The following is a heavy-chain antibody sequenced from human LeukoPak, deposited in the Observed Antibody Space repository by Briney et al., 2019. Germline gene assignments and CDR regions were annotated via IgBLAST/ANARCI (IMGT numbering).Heavy chain of an antibody. V-gene: IGHV3-69-1*01. J-gene: IGHJ4*02. CDR3: ARDAAPRYYYDSSGYYYKAHDY. D-gene: IGHD3-22*01. CDR2: ISGGST. Sequence: GGSLRLSCAASEFTFNRYWMHWVRQAPGKGLEWVSGISGGSTYYADSVKGRFTISRDNAKNSLYLQMNSLRAEDTAVYYCARDAAPRYYYDSSGYYYKAHDYWGQGTLVTVSS. CDR1: EFTFNRYW.